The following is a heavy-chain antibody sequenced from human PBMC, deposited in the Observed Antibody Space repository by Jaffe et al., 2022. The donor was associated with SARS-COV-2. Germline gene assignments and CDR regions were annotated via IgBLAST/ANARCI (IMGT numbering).Heavy chain of an antibody. V-gene: IGHV3-73*01. CDR3: TRHGYSGYDYY. Sequence: EVQLVESGGGLVQPGGSLKLSCAASGFTFSGSAMHWVRQASGKGLEWVGRIRSKANSYATAYAASVKGRFTISRDDSKNTAYLQMNSLKTEDTAVYYCTRHGYSGYDYYWGQGTLVTVSS. CDR2: IRSKANSYAT. D-gene: IGHD5-12*01. J-gene: IGHJ4*02. CDR1: GFTFSGSA.